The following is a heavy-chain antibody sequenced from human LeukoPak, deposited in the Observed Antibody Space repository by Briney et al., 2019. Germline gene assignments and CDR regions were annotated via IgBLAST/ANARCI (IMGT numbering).Heavy chain of an antibody. CDR1: GYTLTELS. D-gene: IGHD2-21*01. J-gene: IGHJ3*01. Sequence: ASVRVSCKVSGYTLTELSIHWVRQAPGKGLQWMGGFDPEVGEAIYAQEFQGRVTMTEDTSTDTAFMEVNSLKSEDTAVYYCTTEGGNSFGWGFDALNVWGQGTMVTVSS. CDR2: FDPEVGEA. V-gene: IGHV1-24*01. CDR3: TTEGGNSFGWGFDALNV.